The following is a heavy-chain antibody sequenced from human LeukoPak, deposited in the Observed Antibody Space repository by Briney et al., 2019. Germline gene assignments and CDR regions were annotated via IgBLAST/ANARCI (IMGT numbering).Heavy chain of an antibody. D-gene: IGHD3-16*02. Sequence: SETLSLTCTVSGGSISSSGYYWGWIRQPPGKGLEWIGYIYYSGSTNYNPSLKSRVTISVDTSKNQFSLKLSSVTAADTAVYYCARDRRMYYDYVWGSYRSDAFDIWGQGTMVTVSS. V-gene: IGHV4-61*08. CDR2: IYYSGST. CDR3: ARDRRMYYDYVWGSYRSDAFDI. J-gene: IGHJ3*02. CDR1: GGSISSSGYY.